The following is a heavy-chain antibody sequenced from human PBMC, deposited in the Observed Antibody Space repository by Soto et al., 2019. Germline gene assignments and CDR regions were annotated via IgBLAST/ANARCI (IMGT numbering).Heavy chain of an antibody. CDR3: ARVFVDTATFDY. D-gene: IGHD5-18*01. CDR2: IYYSGRT. J-gene: IGHJ4*02. CDR1: GGSISSGGYY. Sequence: QVQLQESGPGLVKPSQTLSLTCTVSGGSISSGGYYWSWIRQHPGKGLEWIWYIYYSGRTYYNPSHNSRVTISVDTSKNQFSLKLSSVIAADTAVYYCARVFVDTATFDYWGQGTLVTVSS. V-gene: IGHV4-31*03.